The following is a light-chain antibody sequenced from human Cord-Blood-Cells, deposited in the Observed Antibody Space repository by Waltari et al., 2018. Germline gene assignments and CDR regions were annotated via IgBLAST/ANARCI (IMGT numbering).Light chain of an antibody. CDR2: RNN. Sequence: QSVLTQPPSASGTPGQRVTISCSGSSSNIGSNYVYWYQQLPGTAPKLLLCRNNRRPSAVPARFSGSKSGTSASLAISGLRSEDEADYYCAAWDDSLSGVVFGGGTKLTVL. CDR1: SSNIGSNY. CDR3: AAWDDSLSGVV. J-gene: IGLJ2*01. V-gene: IGLV1-47*01.